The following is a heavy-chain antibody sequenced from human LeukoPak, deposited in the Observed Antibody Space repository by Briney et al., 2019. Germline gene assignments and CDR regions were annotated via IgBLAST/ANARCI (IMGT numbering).Heavy chain of an antibody. CDR3: ARDQSHYTAPGDY. D-gene: IGHD3-10*01. J-gene: IGHJ4*02. CDR1: GFTFSAYA. Sequence: GGSLRLSCAASGFTFSAYAMSWVRQAPGKGLEWVSAISRSGSSTDYADSVKGRFTISRDNSKNTLYLQMNSLRAEDTAVYYCARDQSHYTAPGDYWGQGTLVTVSS. CDR2: ISRSGSST. V-gene: IGHV3-23*01.